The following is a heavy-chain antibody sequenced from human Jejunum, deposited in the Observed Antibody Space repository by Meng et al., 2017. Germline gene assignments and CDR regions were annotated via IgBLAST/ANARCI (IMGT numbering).Heavy chain of an antibody. V-gene: IGHV3-15*05. J-gene: IGHJ4*02. D-gene: IGHD3-10*01. Sequence: EVQLVESGGDLVTPGGSFRLSYTASGFTFSNAGMTWVRRAPGKGLEWVGRIKSVTSGGTSDYAIGVQGRFTISRDDSKDTLYLHMHSLRTEDTAVYYCATDLVLSSYYHYWGQGTLVTVSS. CDR1: GFTFSNAG. CDR2: IKSVTSGGTS. CDR3: ATDLVLSSYYHY.